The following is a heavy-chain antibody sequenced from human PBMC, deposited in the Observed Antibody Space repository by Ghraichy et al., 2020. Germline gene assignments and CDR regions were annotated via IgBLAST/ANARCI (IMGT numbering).Heavy chain of an antibody. V-gene: IGHV4-59*08. CDR1: GGSISSYY. J-gene: IGHJ6*02. Sequence: SETLSLTCTVSGGSISSYYWSWIRQPPGKGLEWIGYIYYSGSTNYNPSLKSRVTISVDTSKNQFSLKLSSVTAADTAVYYCARRGGQNHYYGMDVWGQGTTVTVSS. CDR3: ARRGGQNHYYGMDV. CDR2: IYYSGST. D-gene: IGHD1-14*01.